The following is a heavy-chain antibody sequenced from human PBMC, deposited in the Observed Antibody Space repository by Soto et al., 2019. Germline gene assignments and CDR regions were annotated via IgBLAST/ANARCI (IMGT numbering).Heavy chain of an antibody. CDR2: SSGSGGST. J-gene: IGHJ4*02. Sequence: QLLESGGGLVRPGGSLRLSCAVSGFTISNYVMSWVRQTPGKGLEWVSGSSGSGGSTHYADSVKGRFTISRDNSKNTLSLQMNSLRVEDTAVYYCAQDQAPAFQWGQGTLVSVSS. V-gene: IGHV3-23*01. CDR1: GFTISNYV. CDR3: AQDQAPAFQ.